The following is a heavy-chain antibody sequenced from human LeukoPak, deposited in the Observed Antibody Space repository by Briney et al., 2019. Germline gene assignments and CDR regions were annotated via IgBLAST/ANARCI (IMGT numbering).Heavy chain of an antibody. Sequence: ASVKVSCKASGYTLTSYGISWVRQAPGQGLEWMGWISAYNGNTNYAQKLQGRVTMTTDTITSTAYMELRSLRSDDTAVYYCARSVKTGTTLPYYYYYYMDVWGKGTTVTVSS. CDR3: ARSVKTGTTLPYYYYYYMDV. CDR1: GYTLTSYG. V-gene: IGHV1-18*01. D-gene: IGHD1-7*01. CDR2: ISAYNGNT. J-gene: IGHJ6*03.